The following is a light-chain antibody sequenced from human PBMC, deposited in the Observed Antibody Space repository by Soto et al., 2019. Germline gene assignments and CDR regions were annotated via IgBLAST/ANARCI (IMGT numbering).Light chain of an antibody. Sequence: DIQITQSPSSLSASVRDRVTITCRASQAIRNDSAWYQQKPGRAAKRLIYGSSSLQSGVPSRFSGRGSGTEFTLIISSLQPADFATNYCLQNNAFPRTLGQGTKGDIK. CDR2: GSS. J-gene: IGKJ1*01. CDR1: QAIRND. V-gene: IGKV1-17*01. CDR3: LQNNAFPRT.